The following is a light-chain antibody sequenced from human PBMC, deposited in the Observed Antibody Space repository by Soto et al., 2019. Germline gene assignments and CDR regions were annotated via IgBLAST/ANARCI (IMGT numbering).Light chain of an antibody. CDR1: ALPKQY. CDR3: QSADSSGTYVV. V-gene: IGLV3-25*03. Sequence: SSELTQPPSVSVSPGQTARITCSGDALPKQYAYWYQQKPGEAPVPVIYKDTERPSGIPERFSGSSSGTTVTLTISRVQAEDEADYYCQSADSSGTYVVFGGGTKLTVL. CDR2: KDT. J-gene: IGLJ2*01.